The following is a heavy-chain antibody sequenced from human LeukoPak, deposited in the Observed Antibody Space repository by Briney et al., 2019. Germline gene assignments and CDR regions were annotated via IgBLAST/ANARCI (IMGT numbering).Heavy chain of an antibody. J-gene: IGHJ4*02. CDR3: ARADTALVADY. D-gene: IGHD5-18*01. Sequence: ASVKVSCKPSGYTFTGYYMHWVRQAPGQGLEWMGWISPDSGGTNYAQKFQGRVTMTRDTSISTAYMELSRLISDDTAVYYCARADTALVADYWGQGTLVTVSS. CDR1: GYTFTGYY. V-gene: IGHV1-2*02. CDR2: ISPDSGGT.